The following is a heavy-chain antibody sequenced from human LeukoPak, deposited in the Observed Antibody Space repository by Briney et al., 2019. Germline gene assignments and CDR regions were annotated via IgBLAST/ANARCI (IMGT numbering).Heavy chain of an antibody. V-gene: IGHV4-30-2*01. Sequence: PSETLSLTCTVSGGSISSGGYYWSWIRQPPGKGLEWIGYIYHSGSTYYNPSLKSRVTISVDRSKNQFSLKLSSVTAADTAVYYCASNPFGHANVYYFDYWGQGTLVTVSS. CDR1: GGSISSGGYY. CDR2: IYHSGST. D-gene: IGHD1-14*01. J-gene: IGHJ4*02. CDR3: ASNPFGHANVYYFDY.